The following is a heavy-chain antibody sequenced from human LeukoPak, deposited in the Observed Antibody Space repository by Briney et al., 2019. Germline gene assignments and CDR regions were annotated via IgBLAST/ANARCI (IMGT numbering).Heavy chain of an antibody. CDR1: GRPISSHH. V-gene: IGHV4-59*08. Sequence: SETLSLTCTVSGRPISSHHWSWLRQPPGRGLEWIGYDYYSGSTNYNPSLKSRVTISVDTSKNQFSLKLSSVTAADTAVYYCARHEDSSGWCFDYWGQGILVTVSS. J-gene: IGHJ4*02. D-gene: IGHD6-19*01. CDR2: DYYSGST. CDR3: ARHEDSSGWCFDY.